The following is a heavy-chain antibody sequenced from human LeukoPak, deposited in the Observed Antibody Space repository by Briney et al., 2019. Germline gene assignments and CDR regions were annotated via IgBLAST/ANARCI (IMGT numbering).Heavy chain of an antibody. D-gene: IGHD5-12*01. Sequence: ASVKVSCKASGYTFTSYYMHWLRQSPGQGLEWMGIINPSNGNTSYAQKFQGRVTMTTDTSTSTAYMELSSLRSEDTAVNYCARAWGYGGYARAEYFQHLGRATLLSVSS. V-gene: IGHV1-46*01. CDR1: GYTFTSYY. J-gene: IGHJ1*01. CDR3: ARAWGYGGYARAEYFQH. CDR2: INPSNGNT.